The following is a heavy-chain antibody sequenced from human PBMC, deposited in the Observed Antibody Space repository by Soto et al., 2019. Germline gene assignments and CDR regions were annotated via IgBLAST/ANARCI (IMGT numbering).Heavy chain of an antibody. CDR1: GFTFSSYA. CDR2: ISGTGGST. CDR3: VKDGSSGWPYYYGMDV. Sequence: GSLRLSCAASGFTFSSYALSWVRQPPGKGLEWVSSISGTGGSTTYPDSVRGRFTISRDNSKSMLYLQMNSLRDEDTAIYYCVKDGSSGWPYYYGMDVWGQGTTVTVS. D-gene: IGHD6-19*01. V-gene: IGHV3-23*01. J-gene: IGHJ6*02.